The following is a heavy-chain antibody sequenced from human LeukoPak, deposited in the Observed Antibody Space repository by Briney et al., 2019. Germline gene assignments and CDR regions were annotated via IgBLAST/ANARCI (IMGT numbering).Heavy chain of an antibody. D-gene: IGHD3-10*01. CDR3: AREKPADYGSGSYDLQYYYFGMDV. V-gene: IGHV3-74*01. CDR2: INNDGSST. Sequence: PGGSLRLSCAAFEFTLSNYWMHWVRQAPGKGLVWVSRINNDGSSTSYADSVKGRFTVSRDNAKSTVYLQMISLGDEDTAVYYCAREKPADYGSGSYDLQYYYFGMDVWGQGTTVTVSS. CDR1: EFTLSNYW. J-gene: IGHJ6*02.